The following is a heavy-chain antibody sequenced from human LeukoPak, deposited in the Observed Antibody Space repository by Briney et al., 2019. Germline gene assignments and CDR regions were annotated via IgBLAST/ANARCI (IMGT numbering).Heavy chain of an antibody. V-gene: IGHV1-69*05. D-gene: IGHD3-3*01. J-gene: IGHJ5*01. CDR3: ARPRQDYFWSGTLAS. CDR2: IIPIFGTA. Sequence: ASVKVSCKASGGTFSSYAISWVRQAPGQGLEWMGRIIPIFGTANYAQKFQGRVTITTDESTSTAYMELSSLRSEDTAVYYCARPRQDYFWSGTLASWGQGTLVTVSS. CDR1: GGTFSSYA.